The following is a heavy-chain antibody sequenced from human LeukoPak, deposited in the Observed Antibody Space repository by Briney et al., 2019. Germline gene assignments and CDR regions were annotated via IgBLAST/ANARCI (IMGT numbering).Heavy chain of an antibody. CDR3: ARGAVSDI. D-gene: IGHD2-15*01. Sequence: GASVKVSCKASGYTFTRYAINWARQAAAQGLEWMGWMNSNNSNTGLAQRFQGRVTMTRNTSISTAYMELRGLRSDDTAVYYCARGAVSDIWGQGTLVTVPP. CDR1: GYTFTRYA. CDR2: MNSNNSNT. V-gene: IGHV1-8*01. J-gene: IGHJ4*02.